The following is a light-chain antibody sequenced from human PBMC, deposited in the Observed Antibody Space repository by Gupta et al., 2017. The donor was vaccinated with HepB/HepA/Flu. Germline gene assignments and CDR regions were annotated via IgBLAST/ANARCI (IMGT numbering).Light chain of an antibody. Sequence: QSVLTQPPSASGTPGQRVTISCSGSSSNIGSNTVNWYQHLPGTAPKLVIYSNNQRPSGVPDRLSGSKSGTSASLAISGLQAEDEADYYCAAWDNSPDAYVFGTGTRVTVL. CDR3: AAWDNSPDAYV. V-gene: IGLV1-44*01. CDR2: SNN. CDR1: SSNIGSNT. J-gene: IGLJ1*01.